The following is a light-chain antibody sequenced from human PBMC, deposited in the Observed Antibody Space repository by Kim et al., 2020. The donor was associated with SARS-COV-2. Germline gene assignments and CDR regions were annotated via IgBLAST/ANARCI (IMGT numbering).Light chain of an antibody. J-gene: IGLJ1*01. CDR1: KRDVGCYNY. Sequence: GQSLTISCTGTKRDVGCYNYFVGYQQPPGKAPKLMIYVVDNRPTGVSDRFSGSKSGNTASLTISGLQAEDEDDYYCSSWASTTSYVFGTGTKVTVL. CDR3: SSWASTTSYV. V-gene: IGLV2-14*03. CDR2: VVD.